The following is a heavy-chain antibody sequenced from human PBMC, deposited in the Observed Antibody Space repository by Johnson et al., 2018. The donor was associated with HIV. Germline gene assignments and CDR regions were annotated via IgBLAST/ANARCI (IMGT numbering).Heavy chain of an antibody. CDR2: IYYDGSNK. D-gene: IGHD3-3*01. CDR1: GFTFSSYG. J-gene: IGHJ3*02. CDR3: AREFDGPETDLWSGDDAFDI. Sequence: QVQLVESGGGVVQPGRSLRLSCAASGFTFSSYGMHWVRQAPGKGLEWVAVIYYDGSNKYYADSMKGRFTISRDNYQNTLYLQMNSLRAEDTAVYYCAREFDGPETDLWSGDDAFDIWRQGTMVTVSS. V-gene: IGHV3-33*01.